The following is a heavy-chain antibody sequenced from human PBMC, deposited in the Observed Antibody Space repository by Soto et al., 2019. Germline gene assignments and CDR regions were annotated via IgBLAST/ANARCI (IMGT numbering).Heavy chain of an antibody. CDR1: GYTFTSYG. CDR3: ARWGLMVYAGDYYYYMDV. CDR2: ISAYNGNT. D-gene: IGHD2-8*01. Sequence: GASVKVSCKASGYTFTSYGISWVRQAPGQGLEWMGWISAYNGNTNYAQKPQGRVTMTTDTSTSTAYMELRSLRSDDTAVYYCARWGLMVYAGDYYYYMDVWGKGTKVTVSS. J-gene: IGHJ6*03. V-gene: IGHV1-18*01.